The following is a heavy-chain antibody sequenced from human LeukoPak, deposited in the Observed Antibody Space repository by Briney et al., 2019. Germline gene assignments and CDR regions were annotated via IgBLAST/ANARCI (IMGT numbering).Heavy chain of an antibody. CDR2: IYYSGST. V-gene: IGHV4-59*01. CDR1: GGSISSYY. Sequence: TSETLSLTCTVSGGSISSYYWSWIRQPPGKGLEWIGYIYYSGSTNYNPSLKSRVTISVDTSKNQFSLKLSSVTAADTAVYYCANTYYDFWSGGVYFDYWGQGTLVTVSS. D-gene: IGHD3-3*01. CDR3: ANTYYDFWSGGVYFDY. J-gene: IGHJ4*02.